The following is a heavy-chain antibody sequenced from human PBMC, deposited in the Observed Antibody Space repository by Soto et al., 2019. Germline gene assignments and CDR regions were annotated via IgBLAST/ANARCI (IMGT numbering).Heavy chain of an antibody. CDR2: IKSKTDGGTT. D-gene: IGHD3-3*01. J-gene: IGHJ6*02. Sequence: PGGSLRLSCAASGFTFSNAWMNWVRQAPGKGLEWVGRIKSKTDGGTTDYAAPVKGRFTISRDDSKNTLYLQMNSLKTEDTAVYYCTTDRYGITIFGVVTHGAPYYYGMDVWGQGTTVTVSS. CDR3: TTDRYGITIFGVVTHGAPYYYGMDV. V-gene: IGHV3-15*07. CDR1: GFTFSNAW.